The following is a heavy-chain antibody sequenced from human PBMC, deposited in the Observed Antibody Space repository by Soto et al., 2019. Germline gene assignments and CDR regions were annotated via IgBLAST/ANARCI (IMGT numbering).Heavy chain of an antibody. CDR3: ARWGGWYFDL. V-gene: IGHV3-72*01. CDR1: GFTFSDHF. D-gene: IGHD3-10*01. CDR2: IRNKAYSYTT. J-gene: IGHJ2*01. Sequence: EVQLVESGGGLVQPGGSLRLSCAASGFTFSDHFMDWVRQAPGKGLEWVGRIRNKAYSYTTEYAASVKGRFTISRDDSMNSLYLQMNSLKTEDTAVYYYARWGGWYFDLWGRGTLVTVSS.